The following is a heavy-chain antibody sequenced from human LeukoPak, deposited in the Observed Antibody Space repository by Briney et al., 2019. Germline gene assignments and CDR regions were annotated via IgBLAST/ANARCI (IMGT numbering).Heavy chain of an antibody. V-gene: IGHV1-18*01. CDR2: ISGYNGNT. CDR1: GYTFSRKG. J-gene: IGHJ4*02. D-gene: IGHD3-22*01. CDR3: ATDQEAYYYDSSAYNYFNY. Sequence: ASVKVSCKASGYTFSRKGISWVRQAPGQGLEWMGWISGYNGNTNYAQKLQGRVTMTTDTSRSTAYMALRSLRSDDTAVYYCATDQEAYYYDSSAYNYFNYWGQGTLVTVSS.